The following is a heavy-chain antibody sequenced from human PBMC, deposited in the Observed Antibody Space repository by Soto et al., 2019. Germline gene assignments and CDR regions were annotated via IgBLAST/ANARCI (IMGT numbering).Heavy chain of an antibody. V-gene: IGHV3-30-3*01. CDR2: ISYDGSNK. D-gene: IGHD4-4*01. CDR1: GFTFSSYA. J-gene: IGHJ2*01. CDR3: ARPLWRDDYNWGYFDL. Sequence: QVQLVESGGGVVQPGRSLRLSCAASGFTFSSYAMHWVRQAPGKGLEWVAVISYDGSNKYYADSVKGRFTISRDNSKNQLYLKMNSLRAEDTAVYYCARPLWRDDYNWGYFDLWGRGTLVTVSS.